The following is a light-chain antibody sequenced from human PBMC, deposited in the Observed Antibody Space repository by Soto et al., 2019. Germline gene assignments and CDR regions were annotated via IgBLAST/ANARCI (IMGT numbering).Light chain of an antibody. J-gene: IGKJ3*01. CDR3: QQHGSWGIT. CDR1: QSVRSN. CDR2: GAS. V-gene: IGKV3-20*01. Sequence: EIALTQSPATLSVSPGERAALSCRASQSVRSNLAWYQQKPGQGPRLLIYGASSRATGIPDRFSGSGSGTDFTLTISRLEPEDFAVYYCQQHGSWGITFGPGTKVDIK.